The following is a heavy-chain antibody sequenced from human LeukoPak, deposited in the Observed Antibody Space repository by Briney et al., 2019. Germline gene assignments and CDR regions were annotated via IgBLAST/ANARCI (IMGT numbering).Heavy chain of an antibody. D-gene: IGHD2-21*02. J-gene: IGHJ2*01. CDR1: GGSISSYY. CDR2: IYYSGST. V-gene: IGHV4-59*01. Sequence: SETLSLTCTVSGGSISSYYWSWIRQPPGKGLEWIGYIYYSGSTNYNPSLKSRVTISVDTSKNQFSLKLSSVTAADTAVYYCARKEGGDWGPRYFDLWGRGTLVTVSS. CDR3: ARKEGGDWGPRYFDL.